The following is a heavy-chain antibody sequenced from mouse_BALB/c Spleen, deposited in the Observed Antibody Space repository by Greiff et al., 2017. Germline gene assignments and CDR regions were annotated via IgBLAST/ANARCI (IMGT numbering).Heavy chain of an antibody. CDR1: GFTFSDYG. D-gene: IGHD1-1*01. Sequence: EVKLMESGGGLVQPGGSRKLSCAASGFTFSDYGMAWVRQAPGKGPEWVAFISNLAYSIYYADTVTGRFTISRENAKNTLYLEMSSLRSEDTAMYYCARGTDYAMDYWGQGTSVTVSS. V-gene: IGHV5-15*02. CDR2: ISNLAYSI. CDR3: ARGTDYAMDY. J-gene: IGHJ4*01.